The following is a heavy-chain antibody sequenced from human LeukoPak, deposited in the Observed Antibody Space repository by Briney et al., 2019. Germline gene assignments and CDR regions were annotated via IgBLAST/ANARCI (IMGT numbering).Heavy chain of an antibody. J-gene: IGHJ6*02. CDR1: GGTFSSYA. D-gene: IGHD3-10*01. V-gene: IGHV1-69*04. Sequence: SVKVSCKASGGTFSSYAISWVRQAPGQELEWMGRIIPILGIANYAQKFQGRVTITADKSTSTAYMELSSLRSEDTAVYYCARDRDYGSGSYRLGMDVWGQGTTVTVSS. CDR3: ARDRDYGSGSYRLGMDV. CDR2: IIPILGIA.